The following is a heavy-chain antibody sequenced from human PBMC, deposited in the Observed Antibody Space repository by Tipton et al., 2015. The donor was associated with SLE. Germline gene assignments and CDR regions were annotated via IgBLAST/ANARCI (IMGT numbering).Heavy chain of an antibody. V-gene: IGHV4-59*11. CDR2: IYYSGST. CDR3: ARVVDYGDRSYLFDY. Sequence: TLSLTCIVSGVSISSHYWSWIRQPPGKGLEWIGYIYYSGSTNSNPSLKSRLTISVDTSKNQCSLKLSSVTAADTAVYYCARVVDYGDRSYLFDYWGQGTLVTVYS. J-gene: IGHJ4*02. CDR1: GVSISSHY. D-gene: IGHD4-17*01.